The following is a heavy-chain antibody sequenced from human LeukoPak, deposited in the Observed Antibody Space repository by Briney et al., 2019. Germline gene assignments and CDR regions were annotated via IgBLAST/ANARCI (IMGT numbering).Heavy chain of an antibody. CDR1: GFIFDDYV. CDR3: VREIPYAEGGAFDI. J-gene: IGHJ3*02. D-gene: IGHD2-2*02. CDR2: ISWDSVTT. Sequence: GGSLRLSCTASGFIFDDYVIHWVRQPPGKGLEWVSHISWDSVTTKYADSVKGRFTSSRDNSKNSLFLQMNSLRIEDTALYYCVREIPYAEGGAFDIWGQGTMVTVSS. V-gene: IGHV3-43*01.